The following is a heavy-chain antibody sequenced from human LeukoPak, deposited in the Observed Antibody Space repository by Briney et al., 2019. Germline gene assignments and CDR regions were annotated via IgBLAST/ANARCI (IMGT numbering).Heavy chain of an antibody. CDR3: AGNFWSGYSTYYYGMDV. CDR1: GFTFSSYS. V-gene: IGHV3-21*01. J-gene: IGHJ6*02. Sequence: GGSLRLSCAASGFTFSSYSMNWVRQAPGKGLEWVSSISSGSSYIYYADSVKGRFTISRDNAKNSLYLQMNSLRAEDTAVYYCAGNFWSGYSTYYYGMDVWGQGTTVTVSS. CDR2: ISSGSSYI. D-gene: IGHD3-3*01.